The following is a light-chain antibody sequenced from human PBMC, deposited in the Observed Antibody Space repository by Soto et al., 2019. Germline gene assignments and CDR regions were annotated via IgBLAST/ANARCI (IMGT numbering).Light chain of an antibody. CDR2: LDSDGSH. V-gene: IGLV4-69*01. J-gene: IGLJ2*01. CDR3: QTWGTGIHVV. CDR1: SGHSSYA. Sequence: QSVLTQSPSASASLGASVNLTCTLSSGHSSYAIAWHQQQPEKGPRHLMKLDSDGSHTKGDAIPDRFSGSSSGAERYLTISSLQYEDEADYYCQTWGTGIHVVFGGGTKLTVL.